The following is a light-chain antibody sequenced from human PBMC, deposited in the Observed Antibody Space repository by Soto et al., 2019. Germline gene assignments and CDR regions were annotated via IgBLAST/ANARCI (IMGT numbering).Light chain of an antibody. CDR3: QQSYSYPIT. V-gene: IGKV1-39*01. J-gene: IGKJ5*01. CDR1: QTISNN. Sequence: DIQMTQSPSSLSASVGDRVTITCRASQTISNNLNWYQQKPRKAPNLLIYAASSLQSGVPSRFSGSGSGTDFTLTITSLQREDFATYYCQQSYSYPITFGQGTRLDIK. CDR2: AAS.